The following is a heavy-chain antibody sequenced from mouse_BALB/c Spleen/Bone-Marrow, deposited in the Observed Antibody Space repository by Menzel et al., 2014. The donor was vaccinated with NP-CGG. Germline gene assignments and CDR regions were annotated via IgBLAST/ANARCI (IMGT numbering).Heavy chain of an antibody. CDR1: GYTFTDYA. CDR2: ISTYSGNT. J-gene: IGHJ3*01. D-gene: IGHD2-4*01. CDR3: ARGIYYDSAGFAY. Sequence: VKLMESGPELVRPGVSVKISCKGSGYTFTDYAMHWVKQSHAKSLEWIGVISTYSGNTNYNQKFKGKATMTVDKSSSTAYMELARLTSEDSAIYYCARGIYYDSAGFAYWGQGTLVTVSA. V-gene: IGHV1-67*01.